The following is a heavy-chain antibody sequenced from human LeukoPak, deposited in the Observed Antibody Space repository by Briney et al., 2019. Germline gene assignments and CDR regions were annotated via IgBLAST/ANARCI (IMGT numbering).Heavy chain of an antibody. Sequence: PSETLSLTCTVSGGSISSGSHYWSWVRQPARKGLEWIGRIYTSGSTNYNPSLKSRVTISVDTSKNQFSLRLSSVTAADTAVYYCAREEGGSYYYYMDVWGKGTTVTISS. D-gene: IGHD1-26*01. CDR2: IYTSGST. V-gene: IGHV4-61*02. J-gene: IGHJ6*03. CDR1: GGSISSGSHY. CDR3: AREEGGSYYYYMDV.